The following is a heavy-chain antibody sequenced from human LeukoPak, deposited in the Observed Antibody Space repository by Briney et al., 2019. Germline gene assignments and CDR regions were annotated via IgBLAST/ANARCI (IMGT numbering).Heavy chain of an antibody. CDR2: IYPGDSDT. CDR3: ARSGCSSTRCYFPNNWFDP. J-gene: IGHJ5*02. CDR1: GYSFTGYW. V-gene: IGHV5-51*01. Sequence: GESLKISCKGSGYSFTGYWIGWVRQMPGKGLEWMGIIYPGDSDTRYSPSFQGQVTISADKSISTAYLQWSSLKASDTAMYYCARSGCSSTRCYFPNNWFDPWGQGTLVTVSS. D-gene: IGHD2-2*01.